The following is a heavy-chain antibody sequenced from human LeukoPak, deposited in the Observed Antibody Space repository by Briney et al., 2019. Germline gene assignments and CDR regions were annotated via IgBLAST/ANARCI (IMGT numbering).Heavy chain of an antibody. Sequence: PSETLSLTCTVSGGSISSSDYYWGWIRQPPRKGLEWIASIYYSGTTHYNPSHQSRVTMSVDTSKTQFSLKLSSVTAADTAVYYCARVGHVDTAMVSLYYFDYWGQGTLVTVSS. CDR3: ARVGHVDTAMVSLYYFDY. CDR2: IYYSGTT. V-gene: IGHV4-39*01. CDR1: GGSISSSDYY. D-gene: IGHD5-18*01. J-gene: IGHJ4*02.